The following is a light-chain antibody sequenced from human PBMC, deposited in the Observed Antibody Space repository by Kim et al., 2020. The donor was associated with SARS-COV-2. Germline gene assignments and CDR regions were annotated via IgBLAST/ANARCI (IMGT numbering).Light chain of an antibody. J-gene: IGKJ4*01. CDR2: DAS. V-gene: IGKV3-11*01. CDR3: QQRSNWPLT. Sequence: SLSPGERATPSCRASQRISSFLAWHQQKPGQAPRLLIYDASNRATGIPARFSGGGSGTDFTLTISSLEPEDSAVYYCQQRSNWPLTFGGGTKVEI. CDR1: QRISSF.